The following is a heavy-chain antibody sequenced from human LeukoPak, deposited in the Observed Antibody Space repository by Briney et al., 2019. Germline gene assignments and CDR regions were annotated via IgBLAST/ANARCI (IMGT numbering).Heavy chain of an antibody. Sequence: GGSLRLSCAASGFTFTTHWMNWVRQAPGGGLEWLANIKPDGSEKYYVDSVMGRFTISRDNAKNLVYLQMNSLRTEDTAVYYCSGRSGFSSIYWGQGTLVTVSS. CDR2: IKPDGSEK. J-gene: IGHJ4*02. D-gene: IGHD6-19*01. CDR3: SGRSGFSSIY. CDR1: GFTFTTHW. V-gene: IGHV3-7*01.